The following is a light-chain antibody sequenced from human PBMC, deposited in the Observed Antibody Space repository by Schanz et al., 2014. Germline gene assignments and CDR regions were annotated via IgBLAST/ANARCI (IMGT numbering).Light chain of an antibody. Sequence: QSVLTRPPSVSGTPGQLVTIPCSGSSSNIGSNYVYWYQQLPGTAPKLVIYSNNQRPSGVPDRFSGSRSGTSASLAISGLRSEDEADFYCAVWDESLSGWVFGGGTKLTVL. CDR3: AVWDESLSGWV. J-gene: IGLJ3*02. CDR1: SSNIGSNY. CDR2: SNN. V-gene: IGLV1-47*01.